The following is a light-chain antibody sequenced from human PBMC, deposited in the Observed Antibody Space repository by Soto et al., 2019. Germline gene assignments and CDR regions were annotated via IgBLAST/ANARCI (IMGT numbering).Light chain of an antibody. V-gene: IGKV3-15*01. CDR2: GAT. CDR3: QQYTNWKT. J-gene: IGKJ1*01. Sequence: EIVVTQSPATLSVSPGERATLSCRASQSVGSNLAWYQQKPGQAPRLLIYGATTRATGIPARFSGRGSGTEFTTTSSRLQSEFFAVYYCQQYTNWKTFGQGTKVEIK. CDR1: QSVGSN.